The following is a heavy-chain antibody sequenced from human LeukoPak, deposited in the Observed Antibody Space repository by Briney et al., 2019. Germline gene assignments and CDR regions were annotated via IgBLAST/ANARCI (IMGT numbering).Heavy chain of an antibody. CDR2: VSGSGSGT. CDR3: AKDSGGGVPGDYYYGMDV. D-gene: IGHD2-15*01. CDR1: GFTFSSYW. J-gene: IGHJ6*02. V-gene: IGHV3-23*01. Sequence: GGSLRLSCAASGFTFSSYWMSWVRQAPGKGLEWVSSVSGSGSGTYYSDSVRGRFTISRDNSENTVDLQMNSLRAEDTALYYCAKDSGGGVPGDYYYGMDVWGQGTTVTVSS.